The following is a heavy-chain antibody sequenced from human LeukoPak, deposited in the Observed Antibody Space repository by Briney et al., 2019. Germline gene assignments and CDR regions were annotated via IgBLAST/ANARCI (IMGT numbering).Heavy chain of an antibody. V-gene: IGHV4-34*01. CDR3: ARGNRPYGEHEAFDI. D-gene: IGHD3-10*01. CDR1: DESFSGYY. Sequence: PSETLSLTCAVYDESFSGYYCSWIRQPPRKGLEWIGEIDHSGSTIYNPSLQSRVTISVDTSKNQFSLKVSSVSAADTAVYFCARGNRPYGEHEAFDIWGHGTTVTVSP. CDR2: IDHSGST. J-gene: IGHJ3*02.